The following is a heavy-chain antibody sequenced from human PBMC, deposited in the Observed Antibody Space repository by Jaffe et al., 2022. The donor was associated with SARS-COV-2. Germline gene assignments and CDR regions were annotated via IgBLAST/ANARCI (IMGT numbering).Heavy chain of an antibody. CDR2: VYYSGST. Sequence: QLQLQESGPGLVKPSETLSLTCTVSGGSISSSSYYWGWIRQPPGKGLEWIGSVYYSGSTYYNPSLKSRVTISVDTSKNQFSLKLSSVTAADTAVYYCARHLPEEVFRAYYYYYMDVWGKGTTVTVSS. CDR3: ARHLPEEVFRAYYYYYMDV. J-gene: IGHJ6*03. V-gene: IGHV4-39*01. CDR1: GGSISSSSYY.